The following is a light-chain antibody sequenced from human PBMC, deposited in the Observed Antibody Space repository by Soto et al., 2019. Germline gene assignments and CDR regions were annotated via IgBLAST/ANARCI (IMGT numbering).Light chain of an antibody. CDR1: QSLVFSDGNTY. V-gene: IGKV2-30*01. CDR2: KVS. CDR3: MQTTRWLWT. Sequence: DVVLTQSPLSLPVALGQPASISCRSSQSLVFSDGNTYLNWYHQRPGQSPRRLIYKVSNRDSGVPDRFSGSGSGTDFTLKISRVEAEDVGVYYCMQTTRWLWTCGQGTKVEIK. J-gene: IGKJ1*01.